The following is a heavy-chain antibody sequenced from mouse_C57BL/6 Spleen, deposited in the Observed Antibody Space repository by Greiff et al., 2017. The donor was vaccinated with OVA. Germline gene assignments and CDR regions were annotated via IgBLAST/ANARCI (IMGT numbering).Heavy chain of an antibody. CDR2: INPNNGGT. D-gene: IGHD3-2*02. V-gene: IGHV1-22*01. Sequence: VQLKQSGPELVKPGASVKMSCKASGYTFTDYNMHWVKQSHGKSLEWIGYINPNNGGTSYNQKFKGKATLTVNKSSSTAYMELRSLTSEDSAVYYCAKELRLRPSFDYWGQGTTLTVSS. CDR1: GYTFTDYN. J-gene: IGHJ2*01. CDR3: AKELRLRPSFDY.